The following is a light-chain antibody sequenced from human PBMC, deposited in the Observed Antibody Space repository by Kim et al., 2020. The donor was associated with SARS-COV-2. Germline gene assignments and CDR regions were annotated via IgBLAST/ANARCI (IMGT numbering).Light chain of an antibody. CDR3: GTWESSLSAGV. CDR2: DNN. J-gene: IGLJ3*02. V-gene: IGLV1-51*01. Sequence: GEKVYISCSGISSNNDNNYVSCYQQHPGTAPKLLIYDNNKRPSGIPDRFSVSKSGTSATLGITGLQTGDEAEYYCGTWESSLSAGVFGGGTQLTVL. CDR1: SSNNDNNY.